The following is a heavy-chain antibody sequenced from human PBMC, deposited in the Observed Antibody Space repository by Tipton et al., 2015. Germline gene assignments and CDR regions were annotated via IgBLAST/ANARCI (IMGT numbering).Heavy chain of an antibody. Sequence: QLVQSGAEVKKPGDSLKISCQGSGYSFTSYWIAWVRQMPGKGLEWMGIIYPDDSDTRYSPSFRGQVTISADRSINTAYLEWSSLKASDTAMYYCARLDSGSYGYWGQGTLVTVSS. CDR1: GYSFTSYW. V-gene: IGHV5-51*01. D-gene: IGHD1-26*01. CDR2: IYPDDSDT. CDR3: ARLDSGSYGY. J-gene: IGHJ4*02.